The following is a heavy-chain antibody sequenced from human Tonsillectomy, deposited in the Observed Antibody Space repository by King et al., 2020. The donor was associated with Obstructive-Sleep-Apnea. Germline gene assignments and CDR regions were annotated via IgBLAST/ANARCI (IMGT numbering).Heavy chain of an antibody. CDR3: ARGKLSYSSSWYLDFQH. V-gene: IGHV4-34*01. CDR1: GGSFSGYY. D-gene: IGHD6-13*01. Sequence: VQLQQWGAGLLKPSETLSLTCAVYGGSFSGYYWSWIRQPPGKGLEWIGEINHSGSTNYNPSLKSRVTISVDTSKNQFSLKLSSVTAADTAVYYCARGKLSYSSSWYLDFQHWGQGTLVTVSS. CDR2: INHSGST. J-gene: IGHJ1*01.